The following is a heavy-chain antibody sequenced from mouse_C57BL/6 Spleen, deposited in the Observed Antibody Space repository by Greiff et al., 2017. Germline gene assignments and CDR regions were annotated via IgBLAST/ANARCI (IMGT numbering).Heavy chain of an antibody. D-gene: IGHD2-3*01. Sequence: EVKLVESGGGLVQPGGSLKLSCAASGFTFSDYYMYWVRQTPEKRLEWVAYISNGGGSTYYPDTVKGRFTISRDNAKKTLYLQMSRLKSEDTAMYYCARDGPLYFDVWGTGTTVTVSS. V-gene: IGHV5-12*01. CDR3: ARDGPLYFDV. J-gene: IGHJ1*03. CDR2: ISNGGGST. CDR1: GFTFSDYY.